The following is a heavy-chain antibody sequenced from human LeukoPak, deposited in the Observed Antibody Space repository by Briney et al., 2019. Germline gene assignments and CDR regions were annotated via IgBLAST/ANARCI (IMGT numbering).Heavy chain of an antibody. CDR2: TYYRETT. D-gene: IGHD1-1*01. CDR1: GGSFSGYY. J-gene: IGHJ4*02. Sequence: SETLSLTCAVYGGSFSGYYWSWLRQPPGKGLEGIGSTYYRETTYYNPSLKSRVTISVDTSMNEFSLQLSSVTAAATAVYYCARDWNRYAYWGQGTLVTVSS. CDR3: ARDWNRYAY. V-gene: IGHV4-34*01.